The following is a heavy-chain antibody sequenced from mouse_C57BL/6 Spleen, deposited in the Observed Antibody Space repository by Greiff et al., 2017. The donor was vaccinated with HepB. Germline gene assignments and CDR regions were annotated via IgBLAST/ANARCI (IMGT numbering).Heavy chain of an antibody. V-gene: IGHV1-82*01. CDR3: ARMRYDYDGGYAMDY. J-gene: IGHJ4*01. CDR2: IYPGDGDT. D-gene: IGHD2-4*01. CDR1: GYAFSSSW. Sequence: QVQLQQSGPELVKPGASVKISCKASGYAFSSSWMNWVKQRPGKGLEWIGRIYPGDGDTNYNGKFKGKATLTADKSSSTAYMQLSSLTSEDSAVYFCARMRYDYDGGYAMDYWGQGTSVTVSS.